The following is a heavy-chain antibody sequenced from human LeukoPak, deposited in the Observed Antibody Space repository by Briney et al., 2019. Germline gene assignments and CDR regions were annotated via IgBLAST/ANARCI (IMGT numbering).Heavy chain of an antibody. J-gene: IGHJ3*02. D-gene: IGHD3-16*01. CDR2: ISGSGGST. CDR3: AKEARWGGMISHDAFDI. V-gene: IGHV3-23*01. CDR1: GFTFDDYG. Sequence: GGSLRLSCAASGFTFDDYGMSWVRQAPGKGLEWVSAISGSGGSTYYADSVKGRFTISRDNSKNTLYLQMNSLRAEDTAVYYCAKEARWGGMISHDAFDIWGQGTMVTVSS.